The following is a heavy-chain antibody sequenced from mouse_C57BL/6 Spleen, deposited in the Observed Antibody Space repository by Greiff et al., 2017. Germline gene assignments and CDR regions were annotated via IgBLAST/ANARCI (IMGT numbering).Heavy chain of an antibody. D-gene: IGHD3-2*02. CDR3: ARGSLSGYGAMDY. Sequence: EVQLVESGPVLVKPGASVKMSCKASGYTFTDYYMNWVKQSHGKSLEWIGVINPYNGGTSYNQKFKGKATLTVDKSSSTAYMELNSLTSEDSAVYYCARGSLSGYGAMDYWGQGTSVTVSS. CDR1: GYTFTDYY. J-gene: IGHJ4*01. V-gene: IGHV1-19*01. CDR2: INPYNGGT.